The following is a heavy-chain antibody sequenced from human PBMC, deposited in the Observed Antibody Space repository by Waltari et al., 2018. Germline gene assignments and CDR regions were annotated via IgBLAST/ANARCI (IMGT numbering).Heavy chain of an antibody. Sequence: QLQLQESGPGLVKPSETLSLTCTVSGGSISSSSYYWGWLRQPPGKGLEWIGSIYYSGSTYYNPSLKSRVTISVDTSKNQFSLKLSSVTAADTAVYYCARLPLSSGWYVYFDYWGQGTLVTVSS. CDR3: ARLPLSSGWYVYFDY. CDR2: IYYSGST. V-gene: IGHV4-39*01. J-gene: IGHJ4*02. CDR1: GGSISSSSYY. D-gene: IGHD6-19*01.